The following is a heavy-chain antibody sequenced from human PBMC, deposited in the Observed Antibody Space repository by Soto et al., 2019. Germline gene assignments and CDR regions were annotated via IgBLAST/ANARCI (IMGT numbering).Heavy chain of an antibody. CDR3: AGELYYDFWSGYHPFDY. CDR2: ISYDGSNK. D-gene: IGHD3-3*01. CDR1: GFTFSSYG. J-gene: IGHJ4*02. Sequence: GGSLRLSCAASGFTFSSYGMHWVRQAPGKGLEWVAVISYDGSNKYYADSVKGRFTISRDNSKNTLYLQMNSLRAEDTAVYYCAGELYYDFWSGYHPFDYWGQGTLVTVSS. V-gene: IGHV3-30*03.